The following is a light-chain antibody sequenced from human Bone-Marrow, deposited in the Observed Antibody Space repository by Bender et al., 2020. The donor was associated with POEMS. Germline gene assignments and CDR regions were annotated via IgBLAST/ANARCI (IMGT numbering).Light chain of an antibody. CDR1: SSDVGKHNL. V-gene: IGLV2-14*02. CDR2: DVS. J-gene: IGLJ2*01. Sequence: QSALTQPASVAGSPGQSITISCTGTSSDVGKHNLVSWYQQHPGKAPKLMIYDVSNRPSGVSNRFSGSKSGNTASLTISGLQAEDEADYYCATWDDSLNGWVFGGWTRLTVL. CDR3: ATWDDSLNGWV.